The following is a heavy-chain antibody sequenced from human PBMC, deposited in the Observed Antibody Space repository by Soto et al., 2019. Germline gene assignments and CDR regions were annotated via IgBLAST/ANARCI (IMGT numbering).Heavy chain of an antibody. D-gene: IGHD4-17*01. V-gene: IGHV3-23*01. CDR3: AKDPNGDYVGAFHI. CDR2: ISGSGGRT. CDR1: GFTFRNYA. Sequence: EVQLLESGGNLIQPGGSLRLSCAASGFTFRNYAMSWVRQAPGAGLEWVSGISGSGGRTYYADSVKGRFTISRDNSNNALFLQMNSLRAEDTALYYCAKDPNGDYVGAFHIWGRGTMVTVSS. J-gene: IGHJ3*02.